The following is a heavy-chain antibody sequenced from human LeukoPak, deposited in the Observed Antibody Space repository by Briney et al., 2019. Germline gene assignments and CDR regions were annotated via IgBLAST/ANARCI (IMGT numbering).Heavy chain of an antibody. CDR2: IYYSGST. CDR3: AREYCSSTSCYFDY. D-gene: IGHD2-2*01. J-gene: IGHJ4*02. CDR1: GGSISSYY. V-gene: IGHV4-59*13. Sequence: SETLSLTCTVSGGSISSYYWSWIRQSPGKGLEWIGYIYYSGSTNYNPSLKSRVTISVATSTNQFSLKLSSVTAADTAVYYCAREYCSSTSCYFDYWGQGTLVTVSS.